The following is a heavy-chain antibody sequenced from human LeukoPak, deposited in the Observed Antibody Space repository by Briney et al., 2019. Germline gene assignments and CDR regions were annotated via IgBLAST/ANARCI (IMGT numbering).Heavy chain of an antibody. V-gene: IGHV3-74*01. CDR2: INSDGSST. J-gene: IGHJ3*02. Sequence: PGGSLRLSCAASGFTFSNAWMNWVRQAPGKGLVWVSRINSDGSSTSYADSVKGRFTISRDNSKNTLYLQMNSLRAEDTAVYYCAKDRYCSGGNCYFDAFDIWGRGTMVTVSS. D-gene: IGHD2-15*01. CDR1: GFTFSNAW. CDR3: AKDRYCSGGNCYFDAFDI.